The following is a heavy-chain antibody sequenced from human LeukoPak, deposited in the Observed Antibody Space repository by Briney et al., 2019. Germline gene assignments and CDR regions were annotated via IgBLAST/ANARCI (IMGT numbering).Heavy chain of an antibody. CDR2: IWHDGSNK. J-gene: IGHJ4*02. CDR3: AKGGYYDSSGYIDY. CDR1: GFTFSSYG. Sequence: GRSLRLSCAASGFTFSSYGIHWVRQAPGKGLEWVAVIWHDGSNKYYADSVKGRFTISRDNSKNTLYLQMNSLRAEDTAVYYCAKGGYYDSSGYIDYWGQGTLVTVSS. V-gene: IGHV3-33*06. D-gene: IGHD3-22*01.